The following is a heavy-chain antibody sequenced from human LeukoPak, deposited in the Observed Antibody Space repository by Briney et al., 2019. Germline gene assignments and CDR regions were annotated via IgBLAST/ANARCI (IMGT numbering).Heavy chain of an antibody. J-gene: IGHJ4*02. CDR3: ARERGALSFDY. D-gene: IGHD5-12*01. CDR2: IYTSGST. Sequence: SQTLSLTCTVSGGSISSGSYYWSWIRQPAGKGLEWIGRIYTSGSTNYNPSLKSRVAISVDTSKNQFSLKLSSVTAADTAVYYCARERGALSFDYWGQGTLVTVSS. V-gene: IGHV4-61*02. CDR1: GGSISSGSYY.